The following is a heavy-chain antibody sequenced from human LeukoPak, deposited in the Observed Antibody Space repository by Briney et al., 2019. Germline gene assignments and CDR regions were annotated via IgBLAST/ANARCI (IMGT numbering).Heavy chain of an antibody. CDR1: GGTFSSYA. Sequence: SVKVSCKASGGTFSSYAISWVRQAPGQGLEWVGGIIPIFGTANYAQNFPGRVTITTDESTSTAYMELSSLRSEDTAVYYCARGHTVVHYYYYMDVWGKGTTVTVSS. CDR3: ARGHTVVHYYYYMDV. J-gene: IGHJ6*03. D-gene: IGHD4-23*01. V-gene: IGHV1-69*05. CDR2: IIPIFGTA.